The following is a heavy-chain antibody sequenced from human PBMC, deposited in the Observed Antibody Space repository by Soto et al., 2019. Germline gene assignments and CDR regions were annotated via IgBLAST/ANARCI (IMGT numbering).Heavy chain of an antibody. Sequence: SETLSLTXTVSGGSISSGGYYWSWIRQHPGKGLEWIGYIYYSGSTYYNPSLKSRVTISVDTSKNQFSLKLSSVTAADTAVHYCARERPKWGMPGMDVWGQGTTVTVSS. CDR3: ARERPKWGMPGMDV. CDR1: GGSISSGGYY. J-gene: IGHJ6*02. V-gene: IGHV4-31*02. D-gene: IGHD2-8*01. CDR2: IYYSGST.